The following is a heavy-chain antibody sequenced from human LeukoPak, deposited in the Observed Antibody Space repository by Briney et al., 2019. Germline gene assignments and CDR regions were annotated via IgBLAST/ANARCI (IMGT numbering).Heavy chain of an antibody. CDR3: AKGASASRHFDY. J-gene: IGHJ4*02. CDR1: GFTLSNCA. V-gene: IGHV3-23*01. CDR2: ISASGGST. Sequence: GGSLRLSCAASGFTLSNCAMNWVRQAPGKGLEWVSDISASGGSTNYADAVKGRFTISRDNSKNTLYLQMNSLRAEDAAVYYCAKGASASRHFDYWGQGTLVTVSS. D-gene: IGHD1-26*01.